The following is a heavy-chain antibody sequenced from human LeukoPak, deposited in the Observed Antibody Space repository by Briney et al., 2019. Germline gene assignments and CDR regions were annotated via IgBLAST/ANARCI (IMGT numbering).Heavy chain of an antibody. CDR2: IYTSGST. CDR1: GGSISSGSYY. D-gene: IGHD2-2*01. V-gene: IGHV4-61*02. J-gene: IGHJ2*01. CDR3: ARVETRKVPAAQSPPGFDL. Sequence: SQTLSLTCTVSGGSISSGSYYWSWIRQPAGKGLEWIGRIYTSGSTNYNPSLKSRVTISVDTSKNQFSLKLSSVTAADTAVYYCARVETRKVPAAQSPPGFDLWGRGTLVTVSS.